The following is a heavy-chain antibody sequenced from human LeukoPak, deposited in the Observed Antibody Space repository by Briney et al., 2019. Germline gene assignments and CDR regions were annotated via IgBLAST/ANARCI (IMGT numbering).Heavy chain of an antibody. Sequence: PGGSLRLSCAATGFTFSSYAMSWVRQAPGKGLEWIGYIYSSGSTNYNPSLKSRVSISVETSKNQFSLKLSSVTAADTAVYYCARRVYCSSTTCSDYWGQGTLVTVSS. CDR3: ARRVYCSSTTCSDY. CDR2: IYSSGST. J-gene: IGHJ4*02. CDR1: GFTFSSYA. V-gene: IGHV4-59*01. D-gene: IGHD2-2*01.